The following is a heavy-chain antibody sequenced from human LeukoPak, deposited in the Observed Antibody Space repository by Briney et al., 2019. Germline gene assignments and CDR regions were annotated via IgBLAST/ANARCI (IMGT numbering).Heavy chain of an antibody. CDR2: IYYSGNT. CDR1: GGSISIYY. Sequence: PSETLSLTCTVSGGSISIYYWSWIRQPPGKGLEWIGYIYYSGNTNYSPSLKSRVTISVDTSKNQFSLKLSSVTAADTAVYYCARVGYSYGRGGIDYWGQGTLVTVCS. V-gene: IGHV4-59*01. J-gene: IGHJ4*02. D-gene: IGHD5-18*01. CDR3: ARVGYSYGRGGIDY.